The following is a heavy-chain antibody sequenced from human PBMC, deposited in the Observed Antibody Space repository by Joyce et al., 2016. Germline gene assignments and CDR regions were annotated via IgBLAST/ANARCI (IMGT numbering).Heavy chain of an antibody. V-gene: IGHV3-23*01. D-gene: IGHD3-16*02. J-gene: IGHJ3*02. CDR1: GFTFSSYA. CDR3: AKALSPYYDYIWGSYLDAFDI. Sequence: EVQLLESGGGLVQPGGSLRLSCAASGFTFSSYAMSWVRQAPGKGLEWGSAISGSVTSTYYADSVKGRFTISRDNSKNTLYLQMNSLRAEDTAVYYCAKALSPYYDYIWGSYLDAFDIWGQGTMVTVSS. CDR2: ISGSVTST.